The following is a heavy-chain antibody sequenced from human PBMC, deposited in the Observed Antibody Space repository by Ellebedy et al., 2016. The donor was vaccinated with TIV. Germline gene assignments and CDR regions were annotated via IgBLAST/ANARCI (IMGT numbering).Heavy chain of an antibody. V-gene: IGHV1-24*01. Sequence: ASVKVSCKVSGYTLTDLSMHWVRQAPGKGLEWMGGFDPEDGETIYAQKFQGRVTMTEDTSTDTAYMELSSLRSEDTAVYYCATSSNDILTGYYNSYYFDYWGQGTLVTVSS. CDR3: ATSSNDILTGYYNSYYFDY. CDR1: GYTLTDLS. J-gene: IGHJ4*02. CDR2: FDPEDGET. D-gene: IGHD3-9*01.